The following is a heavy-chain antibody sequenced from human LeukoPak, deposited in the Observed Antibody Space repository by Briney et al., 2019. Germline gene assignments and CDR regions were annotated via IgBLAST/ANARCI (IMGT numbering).Heavy chain of an antibody. CDR3: AKISWDGRGTFD. D-gene: IGHD1/OR15-1a*01. CDR2: IRGSGADK. Sequence: GGSLRLSCAASGFSFSTYSMSWVRQAPGKGLEWVSSIRGSGADKYYADSVKGRFSISRNNSQDTLSLQMNSLRAEDTAVYYCAKISWDGRGTFDWGRGTLVTVSS. J-gene: IGHJ4*02. V-gene: IGHV3-23*01. CDR1: GFSFSTYS.